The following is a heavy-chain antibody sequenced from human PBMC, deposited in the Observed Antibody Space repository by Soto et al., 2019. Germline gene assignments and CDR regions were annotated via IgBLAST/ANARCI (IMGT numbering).Heavy chain of an antibody. Sequence: SVKVSCKASGGTFSSYAISWVRQAPGQGLEWMGGIIPIFGTANYAQKFQGRVTITADESTSTAYMELSSLRSEDTAVYYCAREAPGNYYDSSGSYSPWGQGTLVTVSS. CDR2: IIPIFGTA. V-gene: IGHV1-69*13. D-gene: IGHD3-22*01. CDR1: GGTFSSYA. CDR3: AREAPGNYYDSSGSYSP. J-gene: IGHJ5*02.